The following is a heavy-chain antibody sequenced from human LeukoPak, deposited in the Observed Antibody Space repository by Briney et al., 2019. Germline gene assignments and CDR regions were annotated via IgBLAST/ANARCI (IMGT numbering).Heavy chain of an antibody. CDR1: GFTVSNNY. CDR2: IYSGGST. CDR3: ASKQNYYDSSGPMDY. V-gene: IGHV3-66*01. D-gene: IGHD3-22*01. Sequence: GGSLRLSCAASGFTVSNNYMSWVRQAPGKGLEWVSVIYSGGSTYYADSVKGRFVISRDNSKNTLYLQMNSLRAEDTAVYSCASKQNYYDSSGPMDYWGQGTLVTVSS. J-gene: IGHJ4*02.